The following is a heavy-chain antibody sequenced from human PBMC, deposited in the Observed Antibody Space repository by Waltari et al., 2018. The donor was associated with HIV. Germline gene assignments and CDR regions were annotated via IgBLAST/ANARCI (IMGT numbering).Heavy chain of an antibody. V-gene: IGHV3-48*03. CDR2: ISSSGSTI. CDR1: GFTFSSYA. D-gene: IGHD2-21*01. CDR3: ARGRGDAYFDY. J-gene: IGHJ4*02. Sequence: EVQLVESGGGLVQPGGSLRLSCAASGFTFSSYAMNWVRQAPGKGLEWVSYISSSGSTIYYADSVKGRFTISRDNAKNSLYLQMNSLRAEDTAVYYCARGRGDAYFDYWGQGTLVTVSS.